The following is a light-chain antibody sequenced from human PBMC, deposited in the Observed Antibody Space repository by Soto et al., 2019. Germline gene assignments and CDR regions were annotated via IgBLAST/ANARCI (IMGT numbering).Light chain of an antibody. CDR3: QQYNDWPPMYT. J-gene: IGKJ5*01. V-gene: IGKV3-15*01. CDR1: QNVNSN. CDR2: GAS. Sequence: IVMTQSPATLSMSPWERSTLSCSSTQNVNSNLAWYQHRPGQAPRLLIYGASIRPTGIPARFSGSGSGTEFTLTIDSLQSEDFAVYYCQQYNDWPPMYTFGQGTRLEIK.